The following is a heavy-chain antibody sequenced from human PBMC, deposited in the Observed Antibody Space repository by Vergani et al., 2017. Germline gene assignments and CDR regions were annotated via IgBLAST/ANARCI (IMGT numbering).Heavy chain of an antibody. J-gene: IGHJ4*02. CDR1: GFTFSNSA. D-gene: IGHD3-9*01. V-gene: IGHV3-23*01. CDR2: ISGHGDRT. Sequence: EVHLLESGGGQVEAGGSLRLSCVASGFTFSNSAMSWVRQTSGKGLEWVSAISGHGDRTYYADSVKGRFTISRDNSKNMLFLQMNNLRTEDTAIYYCAKQYFVSVNYLFDYWGQGTLVTVSS. CDR3: AKQYFVSVNYLFDY.